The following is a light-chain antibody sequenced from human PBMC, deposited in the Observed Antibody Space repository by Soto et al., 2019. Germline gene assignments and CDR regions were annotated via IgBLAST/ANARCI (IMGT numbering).Light chain of an antibody. V-gene: IGKV3-20*01. CDR2: GAS. CDR1: QSVHSD. CDR3: RQYGSSPIT. J-gene: IGKJ5*01. Sequence: EIGMAQSPPNLSVSPEERVTLSCSARQSVHSDLRWYPQNPGLAPRLLIYGASSRATGIPDRFSGSGSGTDFTLTISGLEPEDFALYYCRQYGSSPITFGQGTRLEVK.